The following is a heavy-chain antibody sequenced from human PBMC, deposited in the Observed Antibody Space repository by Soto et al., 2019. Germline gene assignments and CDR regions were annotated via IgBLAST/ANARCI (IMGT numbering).Heavy chain of an antibody. CDR2: ITASGGRA. CDR1: GLTFSSNS. Sequence: GGSLRLSCAASGLTFSSNSMGWVRQAPGKGLEWVSAITASGGRAYYADSVKGRFTVSRDNSQNTLYLQMNSLRAEDTAVYYCAKDLRCPSAGTWYFDYWGQGTLVTVSS. CDR3: AKDLRCPSAGTWYFDY. J-gene: IGHJ4*02. V-gene: IGHV3-23*01. D-gene: IGHD6-13*01.